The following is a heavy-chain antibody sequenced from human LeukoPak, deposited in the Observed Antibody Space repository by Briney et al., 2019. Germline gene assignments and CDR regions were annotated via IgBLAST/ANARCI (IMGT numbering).Heavy chain of an antibody. CDR3: AKEGRSLQTY. D-gene: IGHD5-24*01. J-gene: IGHJ4*02. CDR1: GFMFSSNW. CDR2: IKEDRTET. V-gene: IGHV3-7*03. Sequence: GGSLRLSCAACGFMFSSNWMSWVRLAPGKGLEWVANIKEDRTETYYVDSVKGRFTISRDNAKNSLYLQMNSLRVEDTAVYYCAKEGRSLQTYWGQGTLVTVSS.